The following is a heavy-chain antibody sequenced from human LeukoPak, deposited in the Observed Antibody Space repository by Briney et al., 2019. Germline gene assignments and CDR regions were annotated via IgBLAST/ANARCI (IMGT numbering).Heavy chain of an antibody. V-gene: IGHV3-23*01. Sequence: GGSLRLSCAASGFTFSSYTMNWVRQAPGKGLEWVSAISGSGGSTYYADSVQGRFTISRDNSKNTLYLQMNSLRAEDTAVYYCAKELYYYDSSGYYYVIDYWGQGTLVTVSS. CDR1: GFTFSSYT. CDR2: ISGSGGST. CDR3: AKELYYYDSSGYYYVIDY. D-gene: IGHD3-22*01. J-gene: IGHJ4*02.